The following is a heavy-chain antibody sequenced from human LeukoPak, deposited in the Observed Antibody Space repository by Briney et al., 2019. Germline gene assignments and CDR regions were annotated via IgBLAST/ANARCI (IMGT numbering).Heavy chain of an antibody. J-gene: IGHJ6*02. V-gene: IGHV7-4-1*02. Sequence: ASVKVSCKASGYTFTSYAVTWVRQAPGQGLEWMGWINTNTGNPTYAQGFTGRFVFSLDTSVSTAYLQISSLKADDTAVYYCARGIAVAGNSVSYYYYGMDVWGQGTTVTVSS. CDR2: INTNTGNP. CDR3: ARGIAVAGNSVSYYYYGMDV. D-gene: IGHD6-19*01. CDR1: GYTFTSYA.